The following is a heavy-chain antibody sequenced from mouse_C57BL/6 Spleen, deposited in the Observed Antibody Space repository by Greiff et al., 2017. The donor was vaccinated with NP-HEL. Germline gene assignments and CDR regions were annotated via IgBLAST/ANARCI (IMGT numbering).Heavy chain of an antibody. CDR2: IYPSDSET. CDR3: AREGDGYYEGYYAMDY. J-gene: IGHJ4*01. D-gene: IGHD2-3*01. CDR1: GYTFTSYW. Sequence: QVQLQQPGAELVRPGSSVKLSCKASGYTFTSYWMDWVKQRPGQGLEWIGNIYPSDSETHYNQKFKDKATLTVDKSSSTAYMQLSSLTSEDSAVYYCAREGDGYYEGYYAMDYWGQGTSVTVSS. V-gene: IGHV1-61*01.